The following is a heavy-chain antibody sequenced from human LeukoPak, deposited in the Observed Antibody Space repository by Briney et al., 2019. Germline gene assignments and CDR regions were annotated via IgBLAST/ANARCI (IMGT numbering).Heavy chain of an antibody. D-gene: IGHD6-19*01. J-gene: IGHJ3*02. CDR1: GFTFSTYS. Sequence: PGGSLRLSCAASGFTFSTYSMNWVRQAPGKGLDWVSYISSSSSTIYYADSVKGRFTISRDSAKNSLYLQMNSLRAEDTAVYYCARGMSSGRYAVDIWGQETMVTVSS. CDR2: ISSSSSTI. CDR3: ARGMSSGRYAVDI. V-gene: IGHV3-48*01.